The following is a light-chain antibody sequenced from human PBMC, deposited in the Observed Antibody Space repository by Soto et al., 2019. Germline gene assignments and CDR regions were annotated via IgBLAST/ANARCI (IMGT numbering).Light chain of an antibody. Sequence: QSVLTQPPSVSGAPGQRVTISCTGSSSNIGAGYDVHWYQQLPGTAPKLLTYGNSNRPSGVPDRFSGSKSGTSASLAITGLQAEDDADYYCQSYDSSLSGSVFGGGTKVTV. CDR2: GNS. CDR3: QSYDSSLSGSV. J-gene: IGLJ2*01. V-gene: IGLV1-40*01. CDR1: SSNIGAGYD.